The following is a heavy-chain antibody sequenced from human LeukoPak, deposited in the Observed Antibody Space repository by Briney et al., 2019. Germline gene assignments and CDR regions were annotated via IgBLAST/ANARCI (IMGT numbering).Heavy chain of an antibody. V-gene: IGHV3-49*04. CDR3: AKLEGYSYGLPRFDY. Sequence: PGGSLRLSCAASGFTFGDYALSWVRQAPGKGLEWIGFIRNRANGGATEYATSLKGRFTISRDDSKSLAYLQMNSLRAEDTAVYYCAKLEGYSYGLPRFDYWGQGTLVTVSS. D-gene: IGHD5-18*01. J-gene: IGHJ4*02. CDR1: GFTFGDYA. CDR2: IRNRANGGAT.